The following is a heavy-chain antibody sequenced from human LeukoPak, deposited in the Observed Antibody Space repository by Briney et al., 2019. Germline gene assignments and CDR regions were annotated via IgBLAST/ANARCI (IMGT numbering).Heavy chain of an antibody. J-gene: IGHJ5*01. D-gene: IGHD1-1*01. V-gene: IGHV3-23*01. CDR1: GFSFTPYA. CDR2: ISGSGRST. Sequence: PGGSLRLPCAASGFSFTPYAMNWVRQAPGKGLEWVSAISGSGRSTYSADSVRGRFTTSRDNSKNILYLQMNNLRGEDTAVYYCAKAGARGNVNWFDSWGQGTLVTVSS. CDR3: AKAGARGNVNWFDS.